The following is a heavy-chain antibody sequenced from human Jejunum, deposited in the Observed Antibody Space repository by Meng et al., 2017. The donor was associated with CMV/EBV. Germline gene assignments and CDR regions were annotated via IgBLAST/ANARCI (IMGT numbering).Heavy chain of an antibody. D-gene: IGHD1-1*01. V-gene: IGHV4-34*12. CDR3: ARATKPNCWEVLEY. Sequence: QVQLPHWGAGPLKPSETLSLTCGVYNGSFSGYFWTWIRQPPGKGLEWIGEIFRDGSTKYNPSLQSRVTMSVDTSKNHFSLNLRSVTAADTAVYLCARATKPNCWEVLEYWGQGTLVTVSS. CDR1: NGSFSGYF. J-gene: IGHJ4*02. CDR2: IFRDGST.